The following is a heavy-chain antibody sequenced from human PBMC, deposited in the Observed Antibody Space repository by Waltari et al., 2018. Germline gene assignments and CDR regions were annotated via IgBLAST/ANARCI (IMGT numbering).Heavy chain of an antibody. CDR3: ARAYSGTRNAFDI. D-gene: IGHD1-26*01. Sequence: EVQLVASGGGLVQPGGSLSLSCTASGFPFRSYWMDWVRQAPGKGLVWVSRINSDGSSTNHAASVKGRFTISRDNAKNTLYLQMNSLRAEDTAVYYCARAYSGTRNAFDIWGQGTMVTVSS. CDR1: GFPFRSYW. J-gene: IGHJ3*02. V-gene: IGHV3-74*01. CDR2: INSDGSST.